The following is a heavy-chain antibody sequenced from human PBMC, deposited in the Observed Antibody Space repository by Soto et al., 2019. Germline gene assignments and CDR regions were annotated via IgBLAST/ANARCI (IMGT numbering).Heavy chain of an antibody. J-gene: IGHJ2*01. CDR1: GGSISSSSYY. CDR2: IYYSGST. CDR3: ARRYCSSTSCYWYFDL. D-gene: IGHD2-2*01. V-gene: IGHV4-39*01. Sequence: SETLSLTCTVSGGSISSSSYYWGWIRQPPGKGLEWIGCIYYSGSTYYNPSLKSRVTISVDTSKNQFSLKLTSVTAADTAVYYCARRYCSSTSCYWYFDLWGRGTLVTVSS.